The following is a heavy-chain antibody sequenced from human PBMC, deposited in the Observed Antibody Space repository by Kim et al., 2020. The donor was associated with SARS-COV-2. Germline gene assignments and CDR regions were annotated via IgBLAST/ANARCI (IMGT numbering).Heavy chain of an antibody. Sequence: GGSLRLSCEASGFTFSAYAMHWVRQAPGKGLEYVSAISSNGGSTYYANSVRGRFTISRDNSKNTLYLQMGSLRAEDMAVYYCARRGGSGWYMDVWGKGTT. CDR1: GFTFSAYA. D-gene: IGHD6-19*01. V-gene: IGHV3-64*01. CDR2: ISSNGGST. J-gene: IGHJ6*03. CDR3: ARRGGSGWYMDV.